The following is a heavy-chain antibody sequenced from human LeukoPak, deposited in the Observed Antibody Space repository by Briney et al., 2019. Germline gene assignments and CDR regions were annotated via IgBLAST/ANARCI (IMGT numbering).Heavy chain of an antibody. CDR1: GFTFSSSG. CDR2: ISYDGSNK. D-gene: IGHD2-8*01. Sequence: PGRSLRLSCAASGFTFSSSGMHWARQAPGKGLEWVAVISYDGSNKYYADSVKGRFTFSRDNSKNTLYLQMNSLRAEDTAVYYCAKEYCSNSVCHSLDYWGQGTLVTVSS. J-gene: IGHJ4*02. CDR3: AKEYCSNSVCHSLDY. V-gene: IGHV3-30*18.